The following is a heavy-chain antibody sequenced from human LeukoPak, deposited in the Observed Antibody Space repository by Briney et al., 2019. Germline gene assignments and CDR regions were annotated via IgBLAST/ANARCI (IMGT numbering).Heavy chain of an antibody. CDR3: ASSIVVVEDDAFDI. D-gene: IGHD2-2*01. J-gene: IGHJ3*02. CDR1: GFTFSYYA. V-gene: IGHV3-30-3*01. CDR2: MSYDGINK. Sequence: GGSLRLSCAASGFTFSYYAMHWVRQAPGKGLEWVAVMSYDGINKYYADSVKGRFTISRDNSKNTLYLQMNSLRAEDTAVYYCASSIVVVEDDAFDIWGQGTMVTVSS.